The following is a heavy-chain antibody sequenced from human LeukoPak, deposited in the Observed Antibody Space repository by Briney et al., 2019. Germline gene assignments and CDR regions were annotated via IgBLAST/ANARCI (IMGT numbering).Heavy chain of an antibody. Sequence: GGSLRLSCAASGFTFSGSAMHWVRQASGKGLGWVGRIRSKANSYATAYAASVKGRFTISRDDSKNTAYLQMNSLKTEDTAVYYCTRLGFRADSNYYDYWGQGTLVTVSS. CDR2: IRSKANSYAT. CDR1: GFTFSGSA. D-gene: IGHD4-11*01. V-gene: IGHV3-73*01. CDR3: TRLGFRADSNYYDY. J-gene: IGHJ4*02.